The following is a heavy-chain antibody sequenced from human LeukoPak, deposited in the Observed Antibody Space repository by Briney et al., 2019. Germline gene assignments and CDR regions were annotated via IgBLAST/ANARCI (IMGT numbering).Heavy chain of an antibody. J-gene: IGHJ4*02. Sequence: ASVKVSCKASGYTFTGYYMHWVRQAPGQGLEWMGWINPNSGGTNYAQKFQGRVTMTRDTSISTAYMELSRLRSDDTAVYYCARGEGVLRYFGWLLPQLIDYWGQGTLVTVSS. CDR3: ARGEGVLRYFGWLLPQLIDY. CDR2: INPNSGGT. D-gene: IGHD3-9*01. V-gene: IGHV1-2*02. CDR1: GYTFTGYY.